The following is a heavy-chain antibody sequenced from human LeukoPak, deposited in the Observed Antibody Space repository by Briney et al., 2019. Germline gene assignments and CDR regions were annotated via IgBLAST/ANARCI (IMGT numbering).Heavy chain of an antibody. D-gene: IGHD1-1*01. CDR3: ARVVCGYGGDWFDP. Sequence: SETLSLTCAVYGGSFSGYYWSWIRQPPGKGLEWIGEINHSGSTNYNPSLKSRVTISVDTSKNQFSLKLSSVTAADTAVYYCARVVCGYGGDWFDPWGQGTLVTAS. CDR2: INHSGST. V-gene: IGHV4-34*01. CDR1: GGSFSGYY. J-gene: IGHJ5*02.